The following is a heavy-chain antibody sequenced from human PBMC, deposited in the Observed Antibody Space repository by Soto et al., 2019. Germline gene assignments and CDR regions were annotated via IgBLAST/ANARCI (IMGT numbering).Heavy chain of an antibody. V-gene: IGHV4-59*11. D-gene: IGHD7-27*01. Sequence: QVQLQESGPGLVKPSDTLALTCTVSGGSISNHYWSWIRQPPGKGLEWIGYIYYNGNTNYNPALKSRVTMSVDTSKNQFSLKLSSVTAADTAVYYCARSNWYSEYWGQGTLVTVSS. CDR1: GGSISNHY. CDR2: IYYNGNT. CDR3: ARSNWYSEY. J-gene: IGHJ4*02.